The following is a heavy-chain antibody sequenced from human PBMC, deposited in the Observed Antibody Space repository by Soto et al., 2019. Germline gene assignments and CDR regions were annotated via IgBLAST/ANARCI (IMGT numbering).Heavy chain of an antibody. CDR1: GYTFTSYG. Sequence: QVQLVQSGAEVKKPGASVKVSCKASGYTFTSYGISWVRQAPGQGLEWMGWISAYNGNTNYAQKLQGRVTMTTDTSTSTAYMELRSLRSDDTAVYYCARVAAQLWFGELLGVAFDIWGQGTMVTVSS. V-gene: IGHV1-18*01. J-gene: IGHJ3*02. CDR3: ARVAAQLWFGELLGVAFDI. CDR2: ISAYNGNT. D-gene: IGHD3-10*01.